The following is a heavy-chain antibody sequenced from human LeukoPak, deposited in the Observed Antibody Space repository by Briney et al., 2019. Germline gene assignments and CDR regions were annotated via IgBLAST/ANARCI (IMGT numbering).Heavy chain of an antibody. J-gene: IGHJ3*02. CDR2: INHSGST. CDR3: ARPRRAGTKYDAFDT. D-gene: IGHD6-19*01. CDR1: GGSFSGYY. Sequence: SETLSLTCAVYGGSFSGYYWSWIRQPPGKGLEWIGEINHSGSTNYNPSLKSRVTISVDTSKNQFSLKLSSVTAADTAVYYCARPRRAGTKYDAFDTWGQGTMVTVSS. V-gene: IGHV4-34*01.